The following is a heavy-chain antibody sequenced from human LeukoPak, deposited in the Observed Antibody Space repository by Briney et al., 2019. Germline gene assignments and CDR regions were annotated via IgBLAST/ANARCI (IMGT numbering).Heavy chain of an antibody. J-gene: IGHJ5*02. CDR1: GFTFSSYS. D-gene: IGHD2-2*01. CDR3: ARERYCSGTSCLNWFDP. Sequence: PGGSLRLSCAASGFTFSSYSMNWVRQAPGKGLEWVSSISSSSSYIYYADSVKGRFTISRDNAKNSLYLQMNSLRAEDTAVYYCARERYCSGTSCLNWFDPWGQGTLVTVSS. V-gene: IGHV3-21*01. CDR2: ISSSSSYI.